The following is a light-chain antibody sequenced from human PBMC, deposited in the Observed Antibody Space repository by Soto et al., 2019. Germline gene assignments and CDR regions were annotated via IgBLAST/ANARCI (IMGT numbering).Light chain of an antibody. Sequence: EIVLTQSPGTLSMSPGEGATLSCRASQTVGRDYLAWYQQKPGQAPRLLVHGATSRATGIPDRFIGSGSGTDFNLTITRLEPEDFAVYFCHQYAYSPLTFGGGTKVDTK. CDR2: GAT. J-gene: IGKJ4*01. CDR3: HQYAYSPLT. V-gene: IGKV3-20*01. CDR1: QTVGRDY.